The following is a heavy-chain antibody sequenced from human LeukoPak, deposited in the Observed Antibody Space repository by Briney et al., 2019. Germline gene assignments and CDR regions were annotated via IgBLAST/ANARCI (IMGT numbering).Heavy chain of an antibody. Sequence: SQTLSLTCAISGDSVSSTSAAWNWIRQSPSRGLEWPGRTYYRSKWYHDYTVSVKSRITINPDTSKNQFSLQLNSVTPEDTAVYYCARSSEQWLVLDFWGQGTLVPVSS. CDR3: ARSSEQWLVLDF. CDR2: TYYRSKWYH. J-gene: IGHJ4*02. CDR1: GDSVSSTSAA. D-gene: IGHD6-19*01. V-gene: IGHV6-1*01.